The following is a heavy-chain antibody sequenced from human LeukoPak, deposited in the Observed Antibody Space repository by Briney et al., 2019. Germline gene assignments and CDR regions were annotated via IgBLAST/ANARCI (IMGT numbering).Heavy chain of an antibody. CDR3: ARDQHDHVWGSYRPYFDY. V-gene: IGHV1-18*01. J-gene: IGHJ4*02. D-gene: IGHD3-16*02. Sequence: ASVKVSCKASGYTFTNYGISWVRQAPGQGLEWMGNINPYNGNTNYAQNLQGRVTMTTDTSTNTAYMELRSLRSDGTAVYYCARDQHDHVWGSYRPYFDYWGQGTLVIVSS. CDR1: GYTFTNYG. CDR2: INPYNGNT.